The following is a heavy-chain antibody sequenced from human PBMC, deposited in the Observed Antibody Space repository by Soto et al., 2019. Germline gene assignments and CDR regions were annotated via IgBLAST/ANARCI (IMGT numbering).Heavy chain of an antibody. J-gene: IGHJ3*02. CDR3: ARQGIMNDAFDT. D-gene: IGHD3-16*01. CDR1: GFSFTAYW. CDR2: IYPGDSDT. V-gene: IGHV5-51*01. Sequence: GESLKISCKASGFSFTAYWIAWVRQMPGKGLEWMGIIYPGDSDTRYSPSFQGQVTISADKSISTAYLQWSSLKASDTAMYYCARQGIMNDAFDTWGQGTMVTVSS.